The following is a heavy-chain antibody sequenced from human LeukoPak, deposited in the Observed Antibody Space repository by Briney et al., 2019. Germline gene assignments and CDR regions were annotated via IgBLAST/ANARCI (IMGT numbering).Heavy chain of an antibody. J-gene: IGHJ4*02. D-gene: IGHD3-10*01. Sequence: GGSLRLSCAVSGITLSNYGMSWVRQAPGQGLELVAGISGSGGGTHYADSVKGRFTISRDNPKNTLHLQMNSLRAEDTAVYFCAKRGVVIRVILVGFHKEAYYFDSWGQGALVTVSS. CDR1: GITLSNYG. CDR3: AKRGVVIRVILVGFHKEAYYFDS. V-gene: IGHV3-23*01. CDR2: ISGSGGGT.